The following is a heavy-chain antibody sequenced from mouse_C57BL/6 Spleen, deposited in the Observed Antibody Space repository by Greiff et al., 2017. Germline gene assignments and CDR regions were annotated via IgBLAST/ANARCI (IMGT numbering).Heavy chain of an antibody. V-gene: IGHV1-81*01. D-gene: IGHD2-4*01. CDR3: AREDYDVAWFAY. CDR2: IYPRSGNT. J-gene: IGHJ3*01. CDR1: GYTFTSYG. Sequence: QVQLQQSGAELARPGASVKLSCKASGYTFTSYGISWVKQRTGQGLEWIGEIYPRSGNTYYNEKFKGKATLTADKSSSTAYMELRSLTSEDSAVYFCAREDYDVAWFAYWGQGTLVTVSA.